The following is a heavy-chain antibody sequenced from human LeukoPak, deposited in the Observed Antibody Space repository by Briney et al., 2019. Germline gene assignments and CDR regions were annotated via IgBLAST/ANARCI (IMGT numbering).Heavy chain of an antibody. J-gene: IGHJ4*02. D-gene: IGHD2-2*02. CDR1: GSTFTSYW. CDR2: LYTSDSDT. CDR3: ARRDLVPAAIGGFDY. V-gene: IGHV5-51*01. Sequence: GESLKISCKGSGSTFTSYWFAGGGQMPGKGLGWIGILYTSDSDTRYSPSFQGQVTISADKSISTACLQWSSLKASDTAMYYCARRDLVPAAIGGFDYWGQGTLVTVSS.